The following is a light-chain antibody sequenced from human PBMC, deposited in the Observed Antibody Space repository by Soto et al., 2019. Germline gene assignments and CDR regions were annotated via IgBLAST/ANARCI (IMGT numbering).Light chain of an antibody. CDR1: SSDVGGYNY. V-gene: IGLV2-14*01. CDR3: SSYTSISTPV. CDR2: EVS. J-gene: IGLJ2*01. Sequence: QSVLTQPASVSGSPGQPITISCTGTSSDVGGYNYVSWYQQHPGKAPKLMIYEVSNRPSGVSNRFSGSRSGNTASLTISGLQAEDEADYYCSSYTSISTPVFGGGTKVTVL.